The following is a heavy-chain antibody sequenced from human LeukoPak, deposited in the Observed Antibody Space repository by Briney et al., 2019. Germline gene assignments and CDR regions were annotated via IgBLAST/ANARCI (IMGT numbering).Heavy chain of an antibody. Sequence: SETLSLTCAVSGGSISSGGYSWSWIRQPPGKGLEWIGYIYHSGSTYYNPSLKSRVTISVDRSKTQFSLKLSSVTAADTAVYYCARATIAAAVNWFDAWGQGTLVTVSS. J-gene: IGHJ5*02. CDR1: GGSISSGGYS. CDR2: IYHSGST. D-gene: IGHD6-13*01. V-gene: IGHV4-30-2*01. CDR3: ARATIAAAVNWFDA.